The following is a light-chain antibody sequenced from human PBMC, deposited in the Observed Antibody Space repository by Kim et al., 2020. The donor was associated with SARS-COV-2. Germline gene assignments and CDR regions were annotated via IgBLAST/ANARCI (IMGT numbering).Light chain of an antibody. Sequence: GQSVTISCTGTNSDVGDYDYVSWYRHHPGKAPKLMIYHVNKRPSGVPDRFSGSKSGNTASLTISGLQAEDGADYYCCSYAGNYKVVFGGGTQLTVL. CDR2: HVN. V-gene: IGLV2-11*01. CDR3: CSYAGNYKVV. J-gene: IGLJ2*01. CDR1: NSDVGDYDY.